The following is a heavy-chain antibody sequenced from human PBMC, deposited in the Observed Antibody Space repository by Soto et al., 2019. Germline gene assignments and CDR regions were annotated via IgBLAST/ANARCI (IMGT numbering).Heavy chain of an antibody. CDR2: MNPNDGNT. J-gene: IGHJ2*01. V-gene: IGHV1-8*01. CDR3: AIRTGQLAIISEFDGDWFFEI. Sequence: QVQLVQSGADVKKPGASVTVSCKASGYTFTTYEINWVRQATGQGLEWMGRMNPNDGNTGYAQKFQGRVTMTRNTSVTTAYMELSSLRSDDTAVYYCAIRTGQLAIISEFDGDWFFEIWGRGTLVTVSS. D-gene: IGHD2-2*01. CDR1: GYTFTTYE.